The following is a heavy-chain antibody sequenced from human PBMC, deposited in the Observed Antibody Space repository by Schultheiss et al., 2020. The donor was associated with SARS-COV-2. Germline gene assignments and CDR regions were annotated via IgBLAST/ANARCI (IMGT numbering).Heavy chain of an antibody. Sequence: SVKVSCKASGGTFSSYAISWVRQAPGQGLEWMGGIIPIFGTANYAQKFQGRVTITADKSTSTAYMELSSLRSDDTAVYYCARELLGQQLVLARVHYGMDVWGQGTTVTVSS. J-gene: IGHJ6*02. V-gene: IGHV1-69*06. CDR2: IIPIFGTA. D-gene: IGHD6-13*01. CDR1: GGTFSSYA. CDR3: ARELLGQQLVLARVHYGMDV.